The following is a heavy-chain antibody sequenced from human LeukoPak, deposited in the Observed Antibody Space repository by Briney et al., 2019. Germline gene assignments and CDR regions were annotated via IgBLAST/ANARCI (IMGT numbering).Heavy chain of an antibody. CDR2: IYYSGST. Sequence: PSETLSLTCTVSGGPISIISYSWAWIRHPQGKGWGGFGSIYYSGSTYYNPSLKSRVTISVDTSKNQFSLKLSSVTAADTAVYYCARLGRDGTTVTTFDYWGQGTLVTVSS. CDR3: ARLGRDGTTVTTFDY. CDR1: GGPISIISYS. V-gene: IGHV4-39*01. J-gene: IGHJ4*02. D-gene: IGHD4-17*01.